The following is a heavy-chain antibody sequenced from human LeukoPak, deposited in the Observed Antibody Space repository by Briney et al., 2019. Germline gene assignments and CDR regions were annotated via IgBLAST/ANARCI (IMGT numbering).Heavy chain of an antibody. Sequence: AGGCLRLSCAASGFTFSSYWMHWVRQAPGKGLVWVSRINSDGSSTSYADSVKGRFTISRDNAKNTLYLQMNSLRAEDTAVYYCAREDHNYYYDSSGYYDWGQGTLVTVSS. CDR3: AREDHNYYYDSSGYYD. CDR2: INSDGSST. V-gene: IGHV3-74*01. J-gene: IGHJ4*02. CDR1: GFTFSSYW. D-gene: IGHD3-22*01.